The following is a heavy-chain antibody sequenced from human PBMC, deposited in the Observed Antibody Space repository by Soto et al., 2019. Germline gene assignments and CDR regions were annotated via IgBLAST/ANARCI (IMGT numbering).Heavy chain of an antibody. CDR1: GGSVSSGSYY. Sequence: QVQLQESGPGLVKPSETLSLTCTVSGGSVSSGSYYCSWILQPPGKVLEWIGYIYYSGSTNYNPSLKSRVTIAVDTSKNQFSLKLSSVTAADTTVYYCARDSDYGGIPYYFDYWGQGTLVTVSS. V-gene: IGHV4-61*01. J-gene: IGHJ4*02. CDR2: IYYSGST. D-gene: IGHD4-17*01. CDR3: ARDSDYGGIPYYFDY.